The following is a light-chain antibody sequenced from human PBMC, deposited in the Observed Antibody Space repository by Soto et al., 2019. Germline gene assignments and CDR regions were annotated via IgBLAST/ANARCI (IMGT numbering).Light chain of an antibody. V-gene: IGKV1-5*03. J-gene: IGKJ4*01. CDR2: KTS. Sequence: DIQMTQSPSTLAASVGDRVTITCRASQSVSPWLAWYQQKPGKAPKLLIYKTSTLQSGVQSRFSGSAYGTDFTLNISSLQPDDFATYYCQQYNSSWLTFGGGTKVDIK. CDR3: QQYNSSWLT. CDR1: QSVSPW.